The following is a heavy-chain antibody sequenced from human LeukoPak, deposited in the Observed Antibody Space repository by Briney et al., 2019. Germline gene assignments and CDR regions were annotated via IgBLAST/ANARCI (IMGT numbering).Heavy chain of an antibody. V-gene: IGHV3-11*01. Sequence: GGPLRLSCDASGFTFSDYYMSWIRQAPGKGMEWVSYISSSGSTIYYADPVKGRFTISRDNAKNSLYLQMNSLRAEDTAVYYCARADYYDSSGSGHWGQGTLVTVSS. D-gene: IGHD3-22*01. J-gene: IGHJ4*02. CDR2: ISSSGSTI. CDR3: ARADYYDSSGSGH. CDR1: GFTFSDYY.